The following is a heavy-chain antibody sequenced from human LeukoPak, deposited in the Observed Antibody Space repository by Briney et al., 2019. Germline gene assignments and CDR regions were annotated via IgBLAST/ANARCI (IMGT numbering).Heavy chain of an antibody. J-gene: IGHJ6*02. V-gene: IGHV3-30*02. CDR3: AKASSSWSNYYYYGMDV. Sequence: GGSLRLSCAASGFTFSSYGMHWVRQAPGKGLEWVAFIRYDGSNKYYADSVKGRSTISRDNSKNTLYLQMNSLRAEDTAVYYCAKASSSWSNYYYYGMDVWGQGTTVTVSS. D-gene: IGHD6-13*01. CDR2: IRYDGSNK. CDR1: GFTFSSYG.